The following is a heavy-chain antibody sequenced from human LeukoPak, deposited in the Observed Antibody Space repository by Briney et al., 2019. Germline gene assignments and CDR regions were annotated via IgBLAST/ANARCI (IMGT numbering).Heavy chain of an antibody. D-gene: IGHD6-13*01. CDR1: GFTFSSYA. V-gene: IGHV3-23*01. Sequence: GGSLRLSCAASGFTFSSYAMSWVGQAPGKGLEGVSAISGSGGSTYYADSVKGRFTISRDNSKNTLYLQMNSLRAEDTAVYYCAKVGHSSSLDYWGQGTLVTVSS. CDR2: ISGSGGST. J-gene: IGHJ4*02. CDR3: AKVGHSSSLDY.